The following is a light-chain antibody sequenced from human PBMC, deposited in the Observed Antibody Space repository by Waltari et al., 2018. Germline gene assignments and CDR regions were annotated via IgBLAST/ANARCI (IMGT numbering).Light chain of an antibody. CDR2: GSV. Sequence: QSVLTQPPSVSGAPGQRVTISCTGSSSNIGAGYDVHWYRQLPGPAPKLLIYGSVNRPSGVPDRFSASKSGTSASLAITGLQAEDEADYYCQSYDSSLSGYVFGIGTKVSVL. J-gene: IGLJ1*01. CDR3: QSYDSSLSGYV. CDR1: SSNIGAGYD. V-gene: IGLV1-40*01.